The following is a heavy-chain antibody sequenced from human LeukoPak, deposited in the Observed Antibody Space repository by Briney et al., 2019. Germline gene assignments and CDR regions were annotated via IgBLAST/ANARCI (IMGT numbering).Heavy chain of an antibody. D-gene: IGHD6-6*01. J-gene: IGHJ4*02. CDR1: GYTLTSYS. V-gene: IGHV1-18*01. CDR3: AREPDIAARPRGGLDY. Sequence: ASVKVSCKASGYTLTSYSISWVRQAPGQGLEWMGWISAYNGNTNYAQKLQGRVTMTTDTSTSTAYMELRSLRSDDTAVYYCAREPDIAARPRGGLDYWGQGTLVTVSS. CDR2: ISAYNGNT.